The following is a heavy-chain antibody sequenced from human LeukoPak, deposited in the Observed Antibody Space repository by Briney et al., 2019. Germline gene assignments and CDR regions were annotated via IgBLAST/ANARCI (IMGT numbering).Heavy chain of an antibody. CDR1: GFTLSTYA. D-gene: IGHD3-10*01. CDR3: ARLAVLSRGY. Sequence: GGSLRLSCVASGFTLSTYAMSWVRQAPGKGLEWVSSISDSGVNTYYADSVKGRFTISRDDSKNTLYLQMNSLRAEDTAVYYCARLAVLSRGYWGQGTLVTVSS. V-gene: IGHV3-23*01. CDR2: ISDSGVNT. J-gene: IGHJ4*02.